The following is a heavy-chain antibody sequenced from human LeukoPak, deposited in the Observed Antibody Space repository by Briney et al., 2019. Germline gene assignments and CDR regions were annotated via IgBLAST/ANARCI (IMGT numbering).Heavy chain of an antibody. CDR2: MNPNSGDT. CDR1: GYTFTSYD. J-gene: IGHJ4*02. V-gene: IGHV1-8*01. D-gene: IGHD6-13*01. CDR3: ARGQEPCWFSSWYGGGFDY. Sequence: ASVKVSCKASGYTFTSYDINWVRQATGQGLEWMGGMNPNSGDTGYAQKFQGRVTMTRDTSTSTAYMELSSLRSEDTAVYYCARGQEPCWFSSWYGGGFDYWGQGTLVTVSS.